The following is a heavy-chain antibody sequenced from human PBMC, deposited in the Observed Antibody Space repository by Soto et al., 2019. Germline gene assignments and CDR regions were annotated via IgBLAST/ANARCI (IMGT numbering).Heavy chain of an antibody. V-gene: IGHV1-2*02. CDR1: GYPFTDYL. J-gene: IGHJ6*02. D-gene: IGHD1-26*01. CDR2: INPKSRGT. CDR3: AKGGAIVAAGTRVDLYNAMDV. Sequence: AASVNVACKASGYPFTDYLIHWVRQAPGQGFEWMGWINPKSRGTNYEQRFQGRVTMNRDTSIGTAYMELRGLTSDDTAEYYCAKGGAIVAAGTRVDLYNAMDVWGQGITVTDYS.